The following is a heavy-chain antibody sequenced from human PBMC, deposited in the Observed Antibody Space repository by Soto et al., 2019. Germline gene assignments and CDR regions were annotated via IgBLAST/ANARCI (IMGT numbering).Heavy chain of an antibody. J-gene: IGHJ6*02. CDR3: ARHGDLGYCSSTSCPNYYYYGMDV. CDR1: GYSFTSYW. D-gene: IGHD2-2*01. V-gene: IGHV5-10-1*01. CDR2: IDPSDSYT. Sequence: GESLKISCKGSGYSFTSYWISWVRQMPGKGLEWMGRIDPSDSYTNYSPSFQGHVTISADKSISTVYLQWSSLKASDTAMYYCARHGDLGYCSSTSCPNYYYYGMDVWGEGNTVTASS.